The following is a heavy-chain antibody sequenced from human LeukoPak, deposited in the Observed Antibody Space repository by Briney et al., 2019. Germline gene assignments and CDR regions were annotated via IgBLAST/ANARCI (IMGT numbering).Heavy chain of an antibody. V-gene: IGHV4-61*02. D-gene: IGHD1-26*01. CDR3: ARDGGIVGATMPAEYFQH. Sequence: PSQTLPLTCTVSGGSISSGSYYWSWIRQPAGKGLEWIGRIYTSGSTNYNPSLKSRVTISVDTSKNQFSLKLSSVTAADTAVYYCARDGGIVGATMPAEYFQHWGQGTLVTVSS. J-gene: IGHJ1*01. CDR1: GGSISSGSYY. CDR2: IYTSGST.